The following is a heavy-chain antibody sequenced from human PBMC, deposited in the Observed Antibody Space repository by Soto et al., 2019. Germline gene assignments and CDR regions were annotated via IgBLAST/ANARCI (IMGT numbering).Heavy chain of an antibody. CDR3: ATWHEREHAYDV. CDR1: GLTISGKKY. J-gene: IGHJ3*01. Sequence: DVQLVESGGGLIQPGESLRLSCAAFGLTISGKKYLAWVRQAPGKGRAWVSGLYDVDGSFYADSVRGRFTTSSDSSKTTVDLQMNDLRTDDTAVYYCATWHEREHAYDVWGQGTTVTVSS. V-gene: IGHV3-53*01. CDR2: LYDVDGS. D-gene: IGHD1-1*01.